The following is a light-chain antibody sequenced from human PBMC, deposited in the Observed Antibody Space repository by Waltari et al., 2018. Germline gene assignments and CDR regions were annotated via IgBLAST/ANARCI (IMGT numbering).Light chain of an antibody. Sequence: EIVLTQSPGTLDLSPVERATLSCRASQSVGRALAWYQQKPGQAPMLLIYAASSRATGISDKFSGSGSGTDFSLTISRVEPEDFAVYFCQMYVRLPVTFGQGTKVEVK. CDR2: AAS. CDR3: QMYVRLPVT. CDR1: QSVGRA. V-gene: IGKV3-20*01. J-gene: IGKJ1*01.